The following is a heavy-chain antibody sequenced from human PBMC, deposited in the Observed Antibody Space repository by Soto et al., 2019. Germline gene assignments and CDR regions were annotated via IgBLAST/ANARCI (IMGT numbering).Heavy chain of an antibody. Sequence: EVQLLESGGGLVQPGGSLRLSCAASGFTFSSFAMNWVRQAPGKGLEWVSAISGSSGHTYYADSVKGRFIISRDNSKNTLYLRMDSLSADDTAVYYCARGPSEYIWGSYLRYCDSWGQGSRVTVSS. D-gene: IGHD3-16*02. CDR3: ARGPSEYIWGSYLRYCDS. CDR1: GFTFSSFA. J-gene: IGHJ4*02. V-gene: IGHV3-23*01. CDR2: ISGSSGHT.